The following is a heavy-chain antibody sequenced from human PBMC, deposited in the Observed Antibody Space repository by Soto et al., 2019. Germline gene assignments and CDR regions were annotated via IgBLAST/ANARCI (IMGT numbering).Heavy chain of an antibody. Sequence: GGSLRLSCAASGFTFSSYGMHWVRQAPGKGLEWVAVIWYDGSNKYYADSVKGRFTISRDNSKNTLYLQMNSLRAEDTAVYYCARETIAALRYYYYGMDVWGQGTTVTVSS. CDR2: IWYDGSNK. D-gene: IGHD6-13*01. CDR1: GFTFSSYG. J-gene: IGHJ6*02. V-gene: IGHV3-33*01. CDR3: ARETIAALRYYYYGMDV.